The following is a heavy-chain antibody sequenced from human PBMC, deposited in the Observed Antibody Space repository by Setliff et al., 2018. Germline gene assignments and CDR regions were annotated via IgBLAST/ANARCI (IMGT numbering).Heavy chain of an antibody. D-gene: IGHD5-12*01. Sequence: SETLSLTCAVSGYSISSGYYWGWFRRPPGKGLEWIGSFYHSGGTYYNPSLKSRVTISVDTSKNQFSLKLSSVTAADTAVYYCARRGDGYNYYYWGQGTLVTVS. CDR1: GYSISSGYY. V-gene: IGHV4-38-2*01. J-gene: IGHJ4*02. CDR3: ARRGDGYNYYY. CDR2: FYHSGGT.